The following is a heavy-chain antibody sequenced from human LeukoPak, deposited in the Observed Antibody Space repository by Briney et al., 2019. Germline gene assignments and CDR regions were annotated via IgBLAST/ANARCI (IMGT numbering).Heavy chain of an antibody. V-gene: IGHV4-34*01. J-gene: IGHJ4*02. CDR2: INHSGST. D-gene: IGHD2-15*01. CDR1: GGSFSGYY. CDR3: ARVYCSGGSCLVDY. Sequence: SETLSLTCAVYGGSFSGYYWSWIRQPPGKGLEWIGEINHSGSTNYNPSLKSRVTISVDTSKNQFSLKLSSVTAADTAVYYCARVYCSGGSCLVDYWGQGTLVTVSS.